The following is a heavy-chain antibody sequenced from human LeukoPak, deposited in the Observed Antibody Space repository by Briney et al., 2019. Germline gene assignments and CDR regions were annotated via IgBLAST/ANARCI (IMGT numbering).Heavy chain of an antibody. CDR2: ILYDGSNK. V-gene: IGHV3-30*18. D-gene: IGHD6-19*01. Sequence: GGSLRLSCVASKFTFSSYTTSWVRQAPGKRLEWVAVILYDGSNKYYADSVKGRFAISRDNSKNTLYLQMNILRAEDTAVYYCANTLKEWLVLDAFDIWGQGTMVTVSS. CDR3: ANTLKEWLVLDAFDI. J-gene: IGHJ3*02. CDR1: KFTFSSYT.